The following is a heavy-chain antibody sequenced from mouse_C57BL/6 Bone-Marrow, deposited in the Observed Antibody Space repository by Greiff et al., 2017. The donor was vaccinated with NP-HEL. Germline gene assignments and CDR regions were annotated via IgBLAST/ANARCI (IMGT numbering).Heavy chain of an antibody. CDR2: IDPSDSYT. D-gene: IGHD6-1*01. CDR1: GYTFTSYW. Sequence: QVQLQQPGAELVRPGTSVKLSCKASGYTFTSYWMHWVKQRPGQGLEWIGVIDPSDSYTNYNQKFKGKATLTVDTSSSTAYMQLSSLTSEDSAVYYCATPPEGYWGQGTTLTVSS. CDR3: ATPPEGY. J-gene: IGHJ2*01. V-gene: IGHV1-59*01.